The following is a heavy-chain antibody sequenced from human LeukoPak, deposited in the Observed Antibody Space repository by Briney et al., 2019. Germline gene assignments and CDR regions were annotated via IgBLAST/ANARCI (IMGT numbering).Heavy chain of an antibody. D-gene: IGHD3-22*01. V-gene: IGHV4-4*09. CDR2: IYTSGST. CDR3: ARLRGDYYDSSGYYRPNYFDY. Sequence: SETLSLTCTVSDGSISSYYWSWIRQPPGKGLEWIGYIYTSGSTNYNPSLKSRVTISVDTSKNQFSLKLSSVTAADTAVYYCARLRGDYYDSSGYYRPNYFDYWGQGTLVTVSS. CDR1: DGSISSYY. J-gene: IGHJ4*02.